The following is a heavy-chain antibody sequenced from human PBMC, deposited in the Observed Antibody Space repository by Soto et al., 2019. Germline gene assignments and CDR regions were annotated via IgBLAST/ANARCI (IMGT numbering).Heavy chain of an antibody. CDR3: VKDRWVDY. CDR1: GFTFRNYA. D-gene: IGHD1-26*01. CDR2: ISHDARSI. J-gene: IGHJ4*02. Sequence: GSLRLSCSVFGFTFRNYAMHWVRQAPGKGLEYVSSISHDARSIYYADSVKGRFTISRDNSKGTLYLQMSSLRPEDTAVYYCVKDRWVDYWGQGALVTVSS. V-gene: IGHV3-64D*08.